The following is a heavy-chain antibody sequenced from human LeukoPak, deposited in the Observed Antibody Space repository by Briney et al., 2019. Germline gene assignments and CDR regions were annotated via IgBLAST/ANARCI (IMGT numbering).Heavy chain of an antibody. D-gene: IGHD1-26*01. CDR3: AKDRDSGSFRGAFDI. CDR1: GFTSSSYG. CDR2: ISYDGSNK. Sequence: GGSLRLSCAASGFTSSSYGMHWVRQAPGKGLEWVALISYDGSNKYYADSVKGRFTISRDNSKNTLYLQMNSLRTEDTAVYYCAKDRDSGSFRGAFDIWGQGTMVTVSS. V-gene: IGHV3-30*18. J-gene: IGHJ3*02.